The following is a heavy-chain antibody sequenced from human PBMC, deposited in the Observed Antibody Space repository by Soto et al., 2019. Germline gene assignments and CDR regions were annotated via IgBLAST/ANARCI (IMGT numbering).Heavy chain of an antibody. CDR3: TRDSIGVWDD. Sequence: PAVSTRLCITSCLYPLNISFIDGVRQATGKGLVWVSRIDPYGTGITYADSVKGRFSISRDNARKTLYLQMHSLRADYTGVYYGTRDSIGVWDDWVQGTLVTGFS. J-gene: IGHJ4*02. CDR1: LYPLNISF. V-gene: IGHV3-74*01. D-gene: IGHD2-2*01. CDR2: IDPYGTGI.